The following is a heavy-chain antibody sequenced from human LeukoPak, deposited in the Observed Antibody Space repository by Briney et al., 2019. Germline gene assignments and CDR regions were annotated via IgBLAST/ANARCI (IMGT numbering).Heavy chain of an antibody. V-gene: IGHV1-69*06. J-gene: IGHJ4*02. CDR2: IIPIFGTA. CDR1: GYTCTDYY. Sequence: SVKVSCKASGYTCTDYYRHWVRQAPGQALEWRGGIIPIFGTANYAQKFQGRVTITADKSTSTAYMELSSLRSADTAVYYCARDRGDGYNKAFDYWGQGTLVTVSS. CDR3: ARDRGDGYNKAFDY. D-gene: IGHD5-24*01.